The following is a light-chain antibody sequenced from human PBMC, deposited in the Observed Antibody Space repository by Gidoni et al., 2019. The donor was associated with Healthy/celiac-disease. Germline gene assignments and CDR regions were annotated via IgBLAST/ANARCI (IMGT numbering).Light chain of an antibody. CDR3: GSYTTSNSVV. CDR2: EGS. V-gene: IGLV2-14*01. CDR1: SSDVGAYNY. J-gene: IGLJ2*01. Sequence: QSALTQPASVSGSPGPSITISCTGTSSDVGAYNYVSWYQQYPGKAPKLMIYEGSNRPSGFSNRFSGSKSGNTASLTISGLQTEDEADYYCGSYTTSNSVVFGGGTKLTVL.